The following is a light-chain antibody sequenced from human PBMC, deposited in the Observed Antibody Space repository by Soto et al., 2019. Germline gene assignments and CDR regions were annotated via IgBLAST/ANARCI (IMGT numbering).Light chain of an antibody. CDR3: SSYTSSSTYV. Sequence: QSALTQPPSVSGSPGQSVTISCTGTSSDVGSYNRVSWYQQPPGTATKLMIYEDSDRPSGVPDRFSGSKSGNTASLTISWLQAEDEADYYCSSYTSSSTYVFGTGTKVTVL. V-gene: IGLV2-18*02. CDR1: SSDVGSYNR. J-gene: IGLJ1*01. CDR2: EDS.